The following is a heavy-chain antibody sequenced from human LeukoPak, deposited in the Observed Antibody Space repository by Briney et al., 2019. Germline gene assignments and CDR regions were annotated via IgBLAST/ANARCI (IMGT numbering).Heavy chain of an antibody. D-gene: IGHD3-3*01. CDR2: ISSSGSTL. J-gene: IGHJ4*02. CDR3: ASYDFWSGYQKSGYY. Sequence: GGSLRLSCAASGFTFSDYYMSWIRQAPGKGLEWVSYISSSGSTLYYADSVKGRFTISRDNAKNSLYLQMNSLRAEDTAVYYCASYDFWSGYQKSGYYWGQGTLVTVSS. CDR1: GFTFSDYY. V-gene: IGHV3-11*04.